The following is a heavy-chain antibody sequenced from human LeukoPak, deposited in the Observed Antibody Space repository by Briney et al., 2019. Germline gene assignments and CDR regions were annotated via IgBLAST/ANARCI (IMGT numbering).Heavy chain of an antibody. J-gene: IGHJ4*02. D-gene: IGHD3-10*01. CDR1: GYTFTDYY. CDR2: INPNSGGT. CDR3: ARGGSGELFPCDY. Sequence: ASVKVSCKASGYTFTDYYMHWVRQAPGQGLEWMGWINPNSGGTNYARKFQGRVTMTRDTSISTAYMELSSLRSDDTAVYYCARGGSGELFPCDYWGQGTLVTVSS. V-gene: IGHV1-2*02.